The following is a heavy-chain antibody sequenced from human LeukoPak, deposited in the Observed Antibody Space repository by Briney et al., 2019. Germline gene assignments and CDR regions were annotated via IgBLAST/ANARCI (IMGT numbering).Heavy chain of an antibody. D-gene: IGHD5-18*01. J-gene: IGHJ4*02. CDR2: IYSAGTT. Sequence: GGSLRLSCAASGFTVSDNYISWVRQAPGKGLEWVALIYSAGTTHADSVRGRFTISRDKSKNMLYLQMNSLRAEDTAVYFCARAQGGKIQLWDYYFDYWGQGTLVIVSS. V-gene: IGHV3-66*01. CDR1: GFTVSDNY. CDR3: ARAQGGKIQLWDYYFDY.